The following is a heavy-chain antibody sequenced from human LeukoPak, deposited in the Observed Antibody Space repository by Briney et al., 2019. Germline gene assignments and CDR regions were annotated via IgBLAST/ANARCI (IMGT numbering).Heavy chain of an antibody. CDR2: INHSGST. J-gene: IGHJ6*03. V-gene: IGHV4-34*01. CDR1: GGSFSGYY. CDR3: ARAGWVWSGYYMDV. D-gene: IGHD3-3*01. Sequence: SETLSLTCAVYGGSFSGYYWSWIRQPPGKGLEWIGEINHSGSTNYNPSLKSRVTISVDTSKNQFSLKLSSVTAADTAVYYCARAGWVWSGYYMDVWGKGTTVTVSS.